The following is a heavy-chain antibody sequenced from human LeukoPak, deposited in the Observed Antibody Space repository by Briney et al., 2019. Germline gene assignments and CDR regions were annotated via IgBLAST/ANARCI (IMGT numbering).Heavy chain of an antibody. CDR1: GFTFSSYA. CDR3: ARANSEWELLTCFDY. D-gene: IGHD1-26*01. CDR2: ISGSGDNT. Sequence: GGSLRLSCAASGFTFSSYAMSWVRQPPGKGLEWVSGISGSGDNTYYADSVKGRFTISRDNSKKTLYLQMNSLRAEDTAVYYCARANSEWELLTCFDYWGQGTLVTVSS. J-gene: IGHJ4*02. V-gene: IGHV3-23*01.